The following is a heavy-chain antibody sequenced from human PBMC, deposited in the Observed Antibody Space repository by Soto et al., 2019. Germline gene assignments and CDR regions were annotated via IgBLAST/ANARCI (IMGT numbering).Heavy chain of an antibody. CDR1: GGSISRHY. V-gene: IGHV4-59*11. D-gene: IGHD1-26*01. CDR2: IYYRGST. Sequence: SYTLSLTCTVSGGSISRHYWSLVLQAPGKGLEWIGHIYYRGSTSYNPSLRSRSTISVDTSNNQFSLKLNSVTTADTAVYYCARDGREASGMDVWGQGTKVTVSS. CDR3: ARDGREASGMDV. J-gene: IGHJ6*02.